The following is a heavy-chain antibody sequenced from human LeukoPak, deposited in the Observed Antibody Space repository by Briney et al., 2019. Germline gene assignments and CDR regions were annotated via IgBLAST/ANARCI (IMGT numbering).Heavy chain of an antibody. V-gene: IGHV3-30*18. Sequence: GGSLRLSCAASGFTFSSYGMHWVRQAPGKGLEWVAVISYDGSRKHYGDSVQGRFSISRDNSKNTLYLQMNSPRAEDTAVYYCVKDRLGEAYGMDVWGEGTTVTVSS. D-gene: IGHD3-10*01. CDR3: VKDRLGEAYGMDV. CDR2: ISYDGSRK. CDR1: GFTFSSYG. J-gene: IGHJ6*04.